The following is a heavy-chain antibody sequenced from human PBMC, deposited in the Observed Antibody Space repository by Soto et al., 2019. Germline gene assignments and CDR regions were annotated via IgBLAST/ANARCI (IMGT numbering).Heavy chain of an antibody. CDR1: GFTFSSYA. V-gene: IGHV3-23*01. D-gene: IGHD3-10*01. CDR2: ISGSGGGT. CDR3: AKTPHMVRGTQYYFDY. Sequence: QAGGSLRLSCAASGFTFSSYAMSWVRQAPGKGLEWVSAISGSGGGTYYADSVKGRFTISRDNSKNTLYLQMNSLRAEDTAVYYCAKTPHMVRGTQYYFDYWGQGTLVTVSS. J-gene: IGHJ4*02.